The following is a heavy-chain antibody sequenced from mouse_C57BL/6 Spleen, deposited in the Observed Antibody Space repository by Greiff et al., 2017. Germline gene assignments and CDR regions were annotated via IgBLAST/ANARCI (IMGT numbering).Heavy chain of an antibody. J-gene: IGHJ3*01. CDR3: ARTGDYDAYAWFAY. Sequence: EVQGVESGGGLVKPGGSLKLSCAASGFTFSDYGMHWVRQAPEKGLEWVAYISSGSSTIYYADTVKGRFTISRDNAKNTLFLQMTSLRSEDTAMYYCARTGDYDAYAWFAYWGQGTLVTVSA. V-gene: IGHV5-17*01. D-gene: IGHD2-4*01. CDR2: ISSGSSTI. CDR1: GFTFSDYG.